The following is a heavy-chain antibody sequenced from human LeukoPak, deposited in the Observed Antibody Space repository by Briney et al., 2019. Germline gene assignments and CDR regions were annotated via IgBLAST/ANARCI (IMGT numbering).Heavy chain of an antibody. V-gene: IGHV4-59*01. J-gene: IGHJ6*03. D-gene: IGHD5-18*01. CDR2: IYYSGST. CDR1: GGSISSYY. CDR3: ARSGGYSYGFSTDYYMDV. Sequence: PSETLPLTCTVSGGSISSYYWSWIRQPPGKGLEWIGYIYYSGSTNYNPSLKSRVTISVDTSKNQFSLQLSSVTAADTAVYYCARSGGYSYGFSTDYYMDVWGKGTTVTVSS.